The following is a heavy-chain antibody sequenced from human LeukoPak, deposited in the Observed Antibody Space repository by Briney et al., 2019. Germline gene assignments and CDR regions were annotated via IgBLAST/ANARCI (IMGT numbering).Heavy chain of an antibody. V-gene: IGHV3-11*05. CDR1: GFTFSDFY. CDR2: ITGSSSHT. J-gene: IGHJ4*02. CDR3: ARGFGGGKGFDY. D-gene: IGHD4-23*01. Sequence: PGGSLRLSCAASGFTFSDFYMSWIRQAPGKGLEWVSYITGSSSHTNYADSMKGRLTISRDNAKNSLFLQMNSLRAEDTAVYYCARGFGGGKGFDYWGQGTLVTVSS.